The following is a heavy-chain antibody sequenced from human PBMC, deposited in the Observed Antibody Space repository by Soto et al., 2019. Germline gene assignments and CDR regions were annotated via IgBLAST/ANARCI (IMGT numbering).Heavy chain of an antibody. CDR1: GYTFTGYY. Sequence: QVQLVQSGAEVKKPGASVKVSCKASGYTFTGYYMHWVRQAPGQGLEWMGWINPKSGGTNYAQKLKGRETMTRDTSIGTTFMGRSRLRPDETAVYYCEREGVGDIVVGVPGTSDSAFDIWGQGTMVTVAS. CDR2: INPKSGGT. D-gene: IGHD2-15*01. J-gene: IGHJ3*02. V-gene: IGHV1-2*02. CDR3: EREGVGDIVVGVPGTSDSAFDI.